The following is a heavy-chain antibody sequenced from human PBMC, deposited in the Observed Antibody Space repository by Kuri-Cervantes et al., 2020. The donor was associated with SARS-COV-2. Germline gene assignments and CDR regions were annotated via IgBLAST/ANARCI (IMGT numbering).Heavy chain of an antibody. D-gene: IGHD2-21*01. CDR1: GFNFSRTD. V-gene: IGHV3-30*18. CDR2: ISHDGKNK. Sequence: GESLKISCAASGFNFSRTDMHWVRQAPGKGLEWVALISHDGKNKKCIASGKGRFTFSRDNSQNTLYLHMKGLRSEDTAMYYCAKDRVGVQDFWGQGTLVTVSS. J-gene: IGHJ4*02. CDR3: AKDRVGVQDF.